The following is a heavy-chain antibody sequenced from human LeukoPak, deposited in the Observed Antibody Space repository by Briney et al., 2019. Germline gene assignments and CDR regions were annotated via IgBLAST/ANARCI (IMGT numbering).Heavy chain of an antibody. J-gene: IGHJ5*02. D-gene: IGHD6-13*01. CDR1: GYTFTSYY. Sequence: GASVKVSCKASGYTFTSYYMHWVRQAPGQGLEWMGIINPSGGSTSYAQKFQGRVTMTRDTSTSTVCMELSSLRSEDTAVYYCARLRGPAAAMDPWGQGTLVTVSS. V-gene: IGHV1-46*01. CDR2: INPSGGST. CDR3: ARLRGPAAAMDP.